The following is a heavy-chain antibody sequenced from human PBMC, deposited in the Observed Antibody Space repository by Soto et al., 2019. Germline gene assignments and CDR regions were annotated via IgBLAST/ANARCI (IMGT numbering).Heavy chain of an antibody. V-gene: IGHV4-59*01. CDR3: ARTLGYYDSSGYYSGSYSXY. J-gene: IGHJ4*02. CDR1: GGSISSYY. Sequence: PSETLSLTCTVSGGSISSYYWSWIRQPPGKGLEWIGYIYYSGSTNYNPSLKSRVTISVDTSKNQFSLKLSSVTAADTAVYYCARTLGYYDSSGYYSGSYSXYWGQGTLVTVSS. CDR2: IYYSGST. D-gene: IGHD3-22*01.